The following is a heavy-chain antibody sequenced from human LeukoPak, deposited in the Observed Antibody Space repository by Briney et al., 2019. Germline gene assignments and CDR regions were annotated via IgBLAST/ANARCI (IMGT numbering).Heavy chain of an antibody. CDR1: GFTFGDYA. D-gene: IGHD3-10*01. J-gene: IGHJ4*02. V-gene: IGHV3-49*03. CDR3: TRVRVYAMVRGVPDY. Sequence: QAGGSLRLSCTASGFTFGDYAMSWFRPAPGKGREWVGFIRSKAYGGTTEYAASVKGRFTISRDDSKSIAYLQMNSLKTEDTAVYYCTRVRVYAMVRGVPDYWGQGTLVTVSS. CDR2: IRSKAYGGTT.